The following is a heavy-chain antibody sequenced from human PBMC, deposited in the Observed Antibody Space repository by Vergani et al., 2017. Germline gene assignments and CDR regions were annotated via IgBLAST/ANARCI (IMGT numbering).Heavy chain of an antibody. V-gene: IGHV4-38-2*01. CDR1: GDSISSGHN. Sequence: QVNLQESGPGLVKPSETLSLTCAVSGDSISSGHNWGWIRQPPGKGLEWISSVCHSGDTYFNPSRKGRVSISMDTSKNYFFLTLSSVTAADTAIYYCARRSSSYYFDIWGQGVLITVSS. J-gene: IGHJ5*02. CDR3: ARRSSSYYFDI. CDR2: VCHSGDT. D-gene: IGHD3-22*01.